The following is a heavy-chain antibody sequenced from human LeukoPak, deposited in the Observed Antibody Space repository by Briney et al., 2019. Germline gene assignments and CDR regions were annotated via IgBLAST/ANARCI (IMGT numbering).Heavy chain of an antibody. CDR2: IYTSGST. Sequence: SETLSLTCTVSGGSISSYYWSWIRQPPGKGLEWIGYIYTSGSTNYNPSLKSRVTISVDTSKNQFSLKLSSVTAADTAVYYCARHRTLDYDFWSGYYTGWFDPWGQGTLVTVSS. CDR1: GGSISSYY. D-gene: IGHD3-3*01. V-gene: IGHV4-4*09. CDR3: ARHRTLDYDFWSGYYTGWFDP. J-gene: IGHJ5*02.